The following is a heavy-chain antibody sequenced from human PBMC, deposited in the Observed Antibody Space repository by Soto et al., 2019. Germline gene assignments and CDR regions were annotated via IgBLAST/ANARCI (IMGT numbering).Heavy chain of an antibody. J-gene: IGHJ5*02. CDR2: ISGTIVYI. CDR1: GLTFSSYG. V-gene: IGHV3-21*01. CDR3: AREGALKPFSS. Sequence: GGSLRLSCAASGLTFSSYGMHWVRQAPGKGLEWVSHISGTIVYIHYADSVKGRFTISRDNAKNSVYLQMDSLRVEDTAVYYCAREGALKPFSSWGQGALVTVSS.